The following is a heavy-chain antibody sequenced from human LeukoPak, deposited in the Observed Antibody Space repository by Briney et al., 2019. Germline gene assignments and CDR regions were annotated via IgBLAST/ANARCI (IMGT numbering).Heavy chain of an antibody. V-gene: IGHV3-23*01. CDR3: AKDTRYYDSSGYYRLDY. J-gene: IGHJ4*02. CDR1: GFIFSSYA. D-gene: IGHD3-22*01. CDR2: LSGSGSTT. Sequence: GGSLRLSCAASGFIFSSYAMSWVRQAPGRGLEWVSSLSGSGSTTYYADSVKGRFTISRDSSKNTLYLQMNSLRAEDTAVYYCAKDTRYYDSSGYYRLDYWGQGTLVTVSS.